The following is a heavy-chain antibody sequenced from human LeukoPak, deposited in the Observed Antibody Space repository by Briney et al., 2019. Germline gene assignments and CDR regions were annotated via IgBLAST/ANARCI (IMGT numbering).Heavy chain of an antibody. CDR2: IKQDGTEK. V-gene: IGHV3-7*01. D-gene: IGHD3-10*01. CDR3: VRVALHYYGSESYYFFEH. Sequence: HPGGSLRLSCAFTFTTYWLGWVRQPPGKGLEWVANIKQDGTEKYYVDSVKGRFTISRDNAKNSLYLQMNTLRVEDTAIYYCVRVALHYYGSESYYFFEHWGQGTPVTASS. J-gene: IGHJ4*02. CDR1: TFTTYW.